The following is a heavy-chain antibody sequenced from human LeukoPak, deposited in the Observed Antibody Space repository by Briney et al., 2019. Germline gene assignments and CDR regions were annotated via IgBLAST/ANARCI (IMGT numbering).Heavy chain of an antibody. J-gene: IGHJ6*03. CDR1: GGSIGSSSYY. V-gene: IGHV4-39*07. D-gene: IGHD6-19*01. CDR2: IYYSGST. CDR3: ARGYSSGWYPYYYYYMDV. Sequence: PSETLSLTCTVSGGSIGSSSYYWGWIRQPPGKGLEWIGSIYYSGSTYYNPSLKSRVTISVDTSKNQFSLKLSSVTAADTAVYYCARGYSSGWYPYYYYYMDVWGKGTTVTVSS.